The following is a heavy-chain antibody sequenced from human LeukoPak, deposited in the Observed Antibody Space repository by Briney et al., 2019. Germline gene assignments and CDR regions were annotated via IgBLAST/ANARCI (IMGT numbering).Heavy chain of an antibody. CDR2: IYYSGST. D-gene: IGHD3-22*01. Sequence: SETLSLTCTVSGGSISSYYWSWIRQPPGKGLEWIGYIYYSGSTNYNPSLKSRVTISVDRSKNQFSLKLSSVTAADTAVYYCARGQSYYDSRQSGWFDPWGQGTLVTVSS. V-gene: IGHV4-59*12. CDR3: ARGQSYYDSRQSGWFDP. CDR1: GGSISSYY. J-gene: IGHJ5*02.